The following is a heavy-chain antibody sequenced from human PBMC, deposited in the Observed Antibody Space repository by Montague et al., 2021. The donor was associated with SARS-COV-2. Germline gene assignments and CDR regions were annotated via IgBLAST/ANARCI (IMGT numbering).Heavy chain of an antibody. CDR1: NGSINSYY. CDR3: AREGLHNWFDP. V-gene: IGHV4-59*01. J-gene: IGHJ5*02. Sequence: SETLSLTCTVYNGSINSYYWSWVRQPPGKRLEWIGYIYYRGSTNYNPPLESRVTMSIDTSKNQFSLKLRSVTAADTAVYFCAREGLHNWFDPWGQGTLAMVSS. CDR2: IYYRGST.